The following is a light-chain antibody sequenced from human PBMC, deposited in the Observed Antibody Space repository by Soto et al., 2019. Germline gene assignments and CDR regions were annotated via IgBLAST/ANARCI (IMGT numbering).Light chain of an antibody. J-gene: IGKJ4*01. CDR1: QSISSS. CDR2: AAS. V-gene: IGKV1-39*01. Sequence: DIQMTQSPSSLSASVGDRVTLTCRASQSISSSLNWYQQKPGKAPNLLIFAASSLQSGVPSRFSGSGSGTHFTLTINNLQPEDFATYYFQQTYSALAFTFGGGTKVEIK. CDR3: QQTYSALAFT.